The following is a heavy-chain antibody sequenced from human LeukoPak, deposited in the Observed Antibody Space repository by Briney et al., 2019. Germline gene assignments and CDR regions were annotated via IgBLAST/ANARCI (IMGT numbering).Heavy chain of an antibody. Sequence: SETLSLTCTVSGGSISSSSYYWGWIRQPPGKWLELIGSIYHSASTSYNPSIIGRVTIAVDTSKNQFSLKLSSVTAADKAVYYCARSCRILDIVATIRARLGGNGFDIWGQGTMVTVSS. CDR1: GGSISSSSYY. V-gene: IGHV4-39*07. CDR3: ARSCRILDIVATIRARLGGNGFDI. D-gene: IGHD5-12*01. J-gene: IGHJ3*02. CDR2: IYHSAST.